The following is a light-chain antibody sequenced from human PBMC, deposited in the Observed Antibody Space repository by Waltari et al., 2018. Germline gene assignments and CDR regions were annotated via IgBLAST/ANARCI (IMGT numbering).Light chain of an antibody. CDR1: QSLFYSSNNKNS. CDR3: QQYNNTPRT. CDR2: WAS. Sequence: DIVMTQSPDSLAVSLGERATINCKSSQSLFYSSNNKNSLAWYQQKSGQPPKVLIYWASTRESGVPDRFSGSGSGTDFTLTISSLQAEDVAVYYCQQYNNTPRTFGQGTRVEI. J-gene: IGKJ1*01. V-gene: IGKV4-1*01.